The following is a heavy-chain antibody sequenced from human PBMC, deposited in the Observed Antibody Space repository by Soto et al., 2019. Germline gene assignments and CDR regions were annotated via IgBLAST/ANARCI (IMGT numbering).Heavy chain of an antibody. CDR2: IIPIFGTA. J-gene: IGHJ4*02. Sequence: SVKVSCKASGGTFSSYAISWVRQAPGQGLEWMGGIIPIFGTANYAQKFQGRVTITADESTSTDYMELSRPRSEDTAVYYCARDESGFDYWGQGTLVTVSS. CDR3: ARDESGFDY. V-gene: IGHV1-69*13. CDR1: GGTFSSYA.